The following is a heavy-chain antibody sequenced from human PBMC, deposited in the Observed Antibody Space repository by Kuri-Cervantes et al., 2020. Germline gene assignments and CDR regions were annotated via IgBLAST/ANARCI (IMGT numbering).Heavy chain of an antibody. V-gene: IGHV3-64*01. D-gene: IGHD5-24*01. CDR3: ARENGYNPSSYYYGMDV. CDR1: GFTSSSYA. Sequence: GESLKISCAASGFTSSSYAMHWVRQAPGKGLEYVSAISSNGGSTYYANSVKGRFTISRDNSKNTLYLQMDSLRAEDMAVYYCARENGYNPSSYYYGMDVWGQGTTVTVSS. CDR2: ISSNGGST. J-gene: IGHJ6*02.